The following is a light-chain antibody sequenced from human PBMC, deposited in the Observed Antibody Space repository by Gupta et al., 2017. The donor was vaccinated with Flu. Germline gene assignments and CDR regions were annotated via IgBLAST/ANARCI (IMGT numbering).Light chain of an antibody. Sequence: DIQMTQSPSSLSASVGDRVTITCRASQSISSYLIWYQQKPGKAPKLLIYAASSLQSGVPSRFSGSGSGTDFTLTISSLQPEDFATYYCQQGYSTPQFGQGTRLEIK. V-gene: IGKV1-39*01. J-gene: IGKJ5*01. CDR2: AAS. CDR1: QSISSY. CDR3: QQGYSTPQ.